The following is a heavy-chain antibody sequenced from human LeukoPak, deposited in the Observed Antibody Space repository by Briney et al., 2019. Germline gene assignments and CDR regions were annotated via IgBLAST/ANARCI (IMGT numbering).Heavy chain of an antibody. J-gene: IGHJ3*02. CDR1: GFTLSVSV. D-gene: IGHD2-2*01. V-gene: IGHV3-73*01. Sequence: GGSLKLSCAGSGFTLSVSVIHWVRQAAGKGLKWVGRIRSKRNNYATAYAASVKGRFTISRDDSKNTVYLHMDSLKSEDTALHYCSRLEDTSPIEVALDIWGQGTVVTVSS. CDR3: SRLEDTSPIEVALDI. CDR2: IRSKRNNYAT.